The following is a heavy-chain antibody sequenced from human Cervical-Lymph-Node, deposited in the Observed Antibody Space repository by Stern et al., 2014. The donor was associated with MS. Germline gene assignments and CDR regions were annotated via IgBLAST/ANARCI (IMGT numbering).Heavy chain of an antibody. D-gene: IGHD3-16*02. J-gene: IGHJ4*02. CDR3: STLVAH. V-gene: IGHV3-11*01. Sequence: VQLVESGGGLVKPGGSLRLSCAASGFNFNDLYINWIRPSPGKGLEWIAYISSSGTSVHYADSVKGRFIGSRNKDSNSFYLQMDSLRAEDTAIYYCSTLVAHWGQGTLVTVSS. CDR1: GFNFNDLY. CDR2: ISSSGTSV.